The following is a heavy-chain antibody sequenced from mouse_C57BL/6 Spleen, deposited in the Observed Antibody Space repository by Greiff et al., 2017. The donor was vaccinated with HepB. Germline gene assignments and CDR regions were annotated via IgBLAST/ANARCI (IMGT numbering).Heavy chain of an antibody. Sequence: QVQLQQPGAELVKPGASVKLYCKASGYTFTSYWMQWVKQRPGQGLEWIGEIDPSDSYTNYNQKFKGKATLTVETSSSTAYMQRSSLTSEDSAVYYCAREGYKRFAYWGQGTLVTVSA. CDR3: AREGYKRFAY. V-gene: IGHV1-50*01. D-gene: IGHD3-2*02. CDR2: IDPSDSYT. CDR1: GYTFTSYW. J-gene: IGHJ3*01.